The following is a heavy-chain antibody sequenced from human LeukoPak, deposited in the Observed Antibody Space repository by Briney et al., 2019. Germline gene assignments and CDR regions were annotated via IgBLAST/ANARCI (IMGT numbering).Heavy chain of an antibody. V-gene: IGHV4-34*01. CDR3: ARSSRARAFDI. D-gene: IGHD2-2*01. Sequence: SETLSLTCAGYGGSFSGYYWSWIRQPPGKELEWIGEINHSGSTNYNPSLKSRVTISVDTSKNQFSLKLSSVTAADTAVYYCARSSRARAFDIWGQGTMVTVSS. CDR1: GGSFSGYY. CDR2: INHSGST. J-gene: IGHJ3*02.